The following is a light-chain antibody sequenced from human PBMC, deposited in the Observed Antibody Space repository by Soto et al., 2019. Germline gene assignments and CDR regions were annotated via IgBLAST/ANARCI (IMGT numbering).Light chain of an antibody. CDR3: QQYHNWPT. V-gene: IGKV3-15*01. Sequence: EIVMTQSPATLSVSPGERATLSCRASQSVSSNVAWYQQKPGQAPRLLIYGASTRATGIPARFNGSGSGTESTLTISSLKSEDFAVYYCQQYHNWPTFGQGTKVEIK. CDR1: QSVSSN. J-gene: IGKJ1*01. CDR2: GAS.